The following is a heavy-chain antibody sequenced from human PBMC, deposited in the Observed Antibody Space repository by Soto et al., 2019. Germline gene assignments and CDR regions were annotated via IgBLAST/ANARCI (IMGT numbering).Heavy chain of an antibody. D-gene: IGHD3-9*01. CDR3: AVARILDYHYAIDV. J-gene: IGHJ6*02. Sequence: ASVKVSCKTSGYTFNSYYMHWVRQAPGQGLEWMGIDNPSGGFVTHAPKSQDRVTMTRDPSTGPFYMELSSLRSDDPAGYYCAVARILDYHYAIDVGGQGTTVTVSS. CDR1: GYTFNSYY. V-gene: IGHV1-46*02. CDR2: DNPSGGFV.